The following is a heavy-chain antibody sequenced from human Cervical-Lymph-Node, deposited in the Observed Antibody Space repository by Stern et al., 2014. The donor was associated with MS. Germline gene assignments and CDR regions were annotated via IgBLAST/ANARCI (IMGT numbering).Heavy chain of an antibody. V-gene: IGHV1-3*01. CDR1: GYTLTSYP. CDR2: INVGNGDT. Sequence: QDQLVQSGAEVKKPGASVKGSCKASGYTLTSYPLHWVRQAPGQRLEWMGWINVGNGDTKYSQKFQGRVTITRDTSASTAYMELSSLRSEDTAVYYCASGGCSGDCYHDYWGQGTLVTVSS. CDR3: ASGGCSGDCYHDY. D-gene: IGHD2-21*01. J-gene: IGHJ4*02.